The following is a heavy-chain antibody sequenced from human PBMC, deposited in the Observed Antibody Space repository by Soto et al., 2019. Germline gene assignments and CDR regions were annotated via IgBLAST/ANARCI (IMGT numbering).Heavy chain of an antibody. J-gene: IGHJ6*02. D-gene: IGHD1-20*01. CDR2: IYYSGST. CDR1: GGSISSGGYY. CDR3: ASNWNRHYYGMDV. V-gene: IGHV4-31*03. Sequence: QVQLQESGPGLVKPSQTLSLTCTVSGGSISSGGYYWSWIRQHPGKGLEWIGYIYYSGSTYYNPSLKGRVTISVDTSKNQFARKLSSVTAADTAVYYCASNWNRHYYGMDVWGQGTTVTVSS.